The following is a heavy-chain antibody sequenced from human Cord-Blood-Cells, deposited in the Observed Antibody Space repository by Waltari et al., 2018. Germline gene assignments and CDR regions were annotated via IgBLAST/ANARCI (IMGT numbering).Heavy chain of an antibody. V-gene: IGHV4-4*07. Sequence: QVQLQESGPGLVKPSETLSLTCTVSGGSISSYYWSWLRQPAGKGLEWIGRIYTSGSTNDNPSLKSRVTMSVDTSKNQFSLKRSSVTAADTAVYYCARDLGIVVVPAANPNWYFDLWGRGTLVTVSS. CDR2: IYTSGST. D-gene: IGHD2-2*01. CDR1: GGSISSYY. J-gene: IGHJ2*01. CDR3: ARDLGIVVVPAANPNWYFDL.